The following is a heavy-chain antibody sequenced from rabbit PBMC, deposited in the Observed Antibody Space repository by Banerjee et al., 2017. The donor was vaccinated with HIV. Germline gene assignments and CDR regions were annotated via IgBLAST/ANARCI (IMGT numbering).Heavy chain of an antibody. Sequence: QEQLEESGGDLVKPEGSLTLTCTASGFSFSNRYVMCWVRQAPGKGLEWIACINTISGDTVYATWAKGRFTISKASWTTVTLQMTSLTAADTASYFCARETYDDYGNYDLWGQGTLVTVS. CDR3: ARETYDDYGNYDL. V-gene: IGHV1S45*01. CDR2: INTISGDT. CDR1: GFSFSNRYV. J-gene: IGHJ3*01. D-gene: IGHD2-1*01.